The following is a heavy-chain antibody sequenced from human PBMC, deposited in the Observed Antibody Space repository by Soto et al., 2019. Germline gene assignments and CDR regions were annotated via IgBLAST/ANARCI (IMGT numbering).Heavy chain of an antibody. D-gene: IGHD6-13*01. CDR1: GFTFSDYS. V-gene: IGHV3-21*06. J-gene: IGHJ4*02. CDR2: ISRTSDFI. CDR3: TRGGSSWPFDY. Sequence: EVQLVESGGGLVKPGGPLRLSCVTAGFTFSDYSMNWVRQAPGKGLEWVSSISRTSDFISYADSLKGRFTISRDSAKNSLYLHMNSLRAEDPAVYYCTRGGSSWPFDYWGQGTLVTVSS.